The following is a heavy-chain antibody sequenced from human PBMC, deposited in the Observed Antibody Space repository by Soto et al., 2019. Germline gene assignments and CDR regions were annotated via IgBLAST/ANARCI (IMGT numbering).Heavy chain of an antibody. CDR2: INPSGGST. V-gene: IGHV1-46*01. Sequence: ASVKVSCKASGYTFTSYYIHWVRQAPGQGLEWMGIINPSGGSTSCAQKFQGRVTMTRDTSTSTVYMELSSLRSEDTAVYYCARALTSPDIVVVVAANDAFDMWGQGTMVTVSS. J-gene: IGHJ3*02. D-gene: IGHD2-15*01. CDR3: ARALTSPDIVVVVAANDAFDM. CDR1: GYTFTSYY.